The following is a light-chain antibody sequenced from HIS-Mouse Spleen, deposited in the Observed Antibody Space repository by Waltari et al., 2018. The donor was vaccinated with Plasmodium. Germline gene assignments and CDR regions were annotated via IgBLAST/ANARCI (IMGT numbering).Light chain of an antibody. CDR1: SSDVGGYNY. CDR3: SSYTSSSTLV. CDR2: DVS. J-gene: IGLJ2*01. V-gene: IGLV2-14*03. Sequence: QSALTQPASVSGSPGQSITISCTGTSSDVGGYNYVSWYQQHPGKAPKLMIYDVSNRPSGVSNRFSCSKSGKTASLTISGLQAEDEADYYCSSYTSSSTLVFGGGTKLTVL.